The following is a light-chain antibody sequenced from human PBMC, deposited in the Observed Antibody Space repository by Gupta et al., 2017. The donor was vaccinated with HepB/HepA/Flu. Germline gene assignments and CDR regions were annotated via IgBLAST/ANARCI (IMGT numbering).Light chain of an antibody. CDR1: QSITSY. V-gene: IGKV1-39*01. CDR2: AAS. J-gene: IGKJ1*01. CDR3: QQNYTTPPT. Sequence: DIQMTQSPSSLSASVGDRVTITCRASQSITSYLNWFQQKPGKAPKPLIYAASTLQSGVPSRFSGSGSGTDFTLTISSLQPEDFATYYCQQNYTTPPTFGQGTKVEIK.